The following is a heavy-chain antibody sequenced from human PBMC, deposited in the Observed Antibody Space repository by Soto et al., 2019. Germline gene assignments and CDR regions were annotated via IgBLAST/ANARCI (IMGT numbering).Heavy chain of an antibody. V-gene: IGHV3-20*04. D-gene: IGHD2-21*01. CDR1: GFTFDDFG. CDR3: AREFGDYSLWEY. Sequence: EVQLVESGGGLVRPGGSLRLTCAASGFTFDDFGMTWVRQVPGMGLEWVSGINWNGGSTGYADSVKGRFTISRDNAKNSLYLEMNSLRAEDTALYYCAREFGDYSLWEYWGQGTLVTVSS. CDR2: INWNGGST. J-gene: IGHJ4*02.